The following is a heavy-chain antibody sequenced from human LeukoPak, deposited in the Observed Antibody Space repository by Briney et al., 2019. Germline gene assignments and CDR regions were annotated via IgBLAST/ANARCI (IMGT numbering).Heavy chain of an antibody. CDR3: ARGGHHGSGSYTRGSWFDP. D-gene: IGHD3-10*01. J-gene: IGHJ5*02. CDR2: IYYSGST. CDR1: GGSISSSSYY. Sequence: PSETLSLTCTVSGGSISSSSYYWGWIRQPPGKGLEWIGSIYYSGSTYYNPSLKSRVTISVDTSKNQFSLKLSSVTAADTAVYYCARGGHHGSGSYTRGSWFDPWGQGTLVTVSS. V-gene: IGHV4-39*07.